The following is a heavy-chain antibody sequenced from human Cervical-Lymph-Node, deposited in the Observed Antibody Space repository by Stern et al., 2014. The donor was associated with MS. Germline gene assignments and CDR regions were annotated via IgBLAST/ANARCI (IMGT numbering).Heavy chain of an antibody. CDR1: GFSLSTSGVG. CDR3: AHVYGSGSPYTYFDY. V-gene: IGHV2-5*02. Sequence: QVTLRESGPTLVKPTQTLTLTCTFSGFSLSTSGVGVGWIRQPPGKALEXLALIYWDDDKRYSPSLKSRLTITKDTSKNQVVLTMTNMDPVDTATYYCAHVYGSGSPYTYFDYWGQGTLVTVSS. CDR2: IYWDDDK. J-gene: IGHJ4*02. D-gene: IGHD3-10*01.